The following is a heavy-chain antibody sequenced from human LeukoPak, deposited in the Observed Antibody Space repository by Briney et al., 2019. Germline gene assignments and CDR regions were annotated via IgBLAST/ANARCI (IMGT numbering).Heavy chain of an antibody. J-gene: IGHJ4*02. D-gene: IGHD6-19*01. V-gene: IGHV4-34*01. CDR3: ARRIRFSSGWYTD. CDR1: GGSFSGYY. Sequence: SETLSLTCAVYGGSFSGYYWSWIRQPPGKGLEWIEEINHSGSTNYNPSLKSRVTISVDTSKNQFSLKLSSVTAADTAVYYCARRIRFSSGWYTDWGQGTLVTVSS. CDR2: INHSGST.